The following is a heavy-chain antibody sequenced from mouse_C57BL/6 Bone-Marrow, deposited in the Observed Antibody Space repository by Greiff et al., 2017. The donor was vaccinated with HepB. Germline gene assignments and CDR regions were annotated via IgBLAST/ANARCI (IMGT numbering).Heavy chain of an antibody. D-gene: IGHD1-1*01. CDR1: GYTFTDYD. J-gene: IGHJ3*01. Sequence: VQLQQSGAELVRPGASVTLSCKASGYTFTDYDMHWVTQTPVHGLEWIGAIDPDTGGTAYNQKFKGKAILTADKSSSTAYMELRSLTSEDSAVYYWKRYGSSLRFAYWGQGTLVTVSA. CDR2: IDPDTGGT. V-gene: IGHV1-15*01. CDR3: KRYGSSLRFAY.